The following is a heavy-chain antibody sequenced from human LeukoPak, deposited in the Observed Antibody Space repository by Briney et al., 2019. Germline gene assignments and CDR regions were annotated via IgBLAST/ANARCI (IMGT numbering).Heavy chain of an antibody. Sequence: SETLSLTCAVYGGSFSGYYWSWIRQPPGKGLEWIGEINHSGSTNYNPSLKGRVTISVDTSKNQFSLKLSSVTAADTAVYYCARGDYYGSGSYYYYGMDVWGQGTTVTVSS. CDR3: ARGDYYGSGSYYYYGMDV. D-gene: IGHD3-10*01. V-gene: IGHV4-34*01. J-gene: IGHJ6*02. CDR2: INHSGST. CDR1: GGSFSGYY.